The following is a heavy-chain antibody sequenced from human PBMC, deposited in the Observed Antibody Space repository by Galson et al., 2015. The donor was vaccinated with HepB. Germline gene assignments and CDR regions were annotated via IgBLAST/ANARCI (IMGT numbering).Heavy chain of an antibody. V-gene: IGHV1-69*13. CDR1: GGTFSSYA. Sequence: SVKVSCKASGGTFSSYAISWVRQAPGQGLEWMGGIIPIFGTANYAQKFQGRVTITADESTSTAYMELSSLRSEDTAVYCCARDRDSSGYLLGYFDLWGRGTLVTVSS. D-gene: IGHD3-22*01. CDR3: ARDRDSSGYLLGYFDL. J-gene: IGHJ2*01. CDR2: IIPIFGTA.